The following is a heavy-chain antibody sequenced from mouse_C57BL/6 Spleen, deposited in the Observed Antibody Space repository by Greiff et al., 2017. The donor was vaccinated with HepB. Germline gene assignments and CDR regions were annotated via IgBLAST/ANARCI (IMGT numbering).Heavy chain of an antibody. Sequence: VQLQQPGAELVMPGASVKLSCKASGYTFTSYWMHWVKQRPGQGLEWIGEIDPSDSYTNYNQKFKGKSTLTVDKSSSTAYMQLSSLTSEDSAVYYCARELTGTDWYFDVWGTGTTVTVSS. J-gene: IGHJ1*03. D-gene: IGHD4-1*01. CDR3: ARELTGTDWYFDV. CDR1: GYTFTSYW. V-gene: IGHV1-69*01. CDR2: IDPSDSYT.